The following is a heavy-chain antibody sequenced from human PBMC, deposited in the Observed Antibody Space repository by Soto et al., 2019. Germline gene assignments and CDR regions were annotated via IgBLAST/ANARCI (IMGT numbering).Heavy chain of an antibody. CDR1: GASISGFY. D-gene: IGHD1-1*01. V-gene: IGHV4-4*07. CDR2: IYATGAT. J-gene: IGHJ5*02. CDR3: VRDGTKTLRDWFDP. Sequence: SETRSLTCTVAGASISGFYWSWSRKSAGKGLEWIGRIYATGATDYNPSRKSRVMMSVDTSKQQFSLKLRSVTAADTAVYYCVRDGTKTLRDWFDPWGQGISVTVSS.